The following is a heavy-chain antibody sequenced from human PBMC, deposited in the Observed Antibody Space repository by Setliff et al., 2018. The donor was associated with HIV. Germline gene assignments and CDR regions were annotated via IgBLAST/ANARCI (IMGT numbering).Heavy chain of an antibody. D-gene: IGHD3-22*01. Sequence: GESLRLSCAASGFTFDDYTMHWVRQAPGKGLEWVSLITWDGGGTYYADSVKGRFTISRDNSKNSLYLQMNSLRTEDTALYYCAKSSSGYYFMDYWGQGTL. CDR2: ITWDGGGT. J-gene: IGHJ4*02. V-gene: IGHV3-43*01. CDR1: GFTFDDYT. CDR3: AKSSSGYYFMDY.